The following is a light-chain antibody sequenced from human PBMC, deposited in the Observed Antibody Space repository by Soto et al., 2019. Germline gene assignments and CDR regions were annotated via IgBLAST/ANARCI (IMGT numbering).Light chain of an antibody. CDR1: QSISSW. Sequence: DIQMTQSPSTLSASVGDRVTITCRASQSISSWLAWYQQKPGKAPKLLIYDASSLESGVPSRFSGSGSATEFTLTISSLQPDGFATYYCQQYNNYWTFGQWTRVEIK. V-gene: IGKV1-5*01. J-gene: IGKJ1*01. CDR3: QQYNNYWT. CDR2: DAS.